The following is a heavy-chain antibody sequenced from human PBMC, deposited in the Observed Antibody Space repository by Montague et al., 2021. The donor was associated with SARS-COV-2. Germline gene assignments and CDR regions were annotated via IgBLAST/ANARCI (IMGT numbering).Heavy chain of an antibody. D-gene: IGHD2-2*01. CDR2: INHSGCT. J-gene: IGHJ6*02. CDR1: GGSFSGYY. Sequence: SETLSLTCAVYGGSFSGYYWSWIRQPPGKGLEWIGEINHSGCTNXXPSLKSRVTISVDTSKSQFSLNMSSVTAADTAVYYCARVRAVPAAMRIFTLGRSYYGMDVWGRGTTVTVSS. CDR3: ARVRAVPAAMRIFTLGRSYYGMDV. V-gene: IGHV4-34*01.